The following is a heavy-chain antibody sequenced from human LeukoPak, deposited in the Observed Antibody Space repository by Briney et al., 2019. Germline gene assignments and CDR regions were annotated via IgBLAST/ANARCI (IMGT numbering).Heavy chain of an antibody. V-gene: IGHV3-7*03. D-gene: IGHD3-22*01. CDR3: VRWSYDNSAYYYDH. J-gene: IGHJ4*02. CDR2: IKQDSSAK. Sequence: GGSLRLSCAASGFTFSSFHINWVRQAPGKGLEWVANIKQDSSAKAYVDSVKGRFTVSRDNAKNSMSLQMNSLRAEDTAIYYCVRWSYDNSAYYYDHWGQGTLVTVPS. CDR1: GFTFSSFH.